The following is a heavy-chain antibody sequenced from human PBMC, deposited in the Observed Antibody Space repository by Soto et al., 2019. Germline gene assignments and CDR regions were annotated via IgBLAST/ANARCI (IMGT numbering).Heavy chain of an antibody. J-gene: IGHJ5*02. Sequence: SETLSLTCTVSGGSISSYYWSWIRQPPGKGLEWIGYIYYSGSTNYNPSLKSRVTISVDTSKNQFSLKLSSVTAADTAVYYCATEEIGLVGATGWFDPWGQGTLVTV. CDR1: GGSISSYY. CDR3: ATEEIGLVGATGWFDP. D-gene: IGHD1-26*01. CDR2: IYYSGST. V-gene: IGHV4-59*01.